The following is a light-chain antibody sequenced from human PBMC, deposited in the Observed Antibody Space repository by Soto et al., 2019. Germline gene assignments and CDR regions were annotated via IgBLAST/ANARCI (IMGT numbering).Light chain of an antibody. CDR3: QQRSNWPLIT. CDR1: QSVSSY. Sequence: EMVLTQSPATLSLSPGERATLSCRASQSVSSYLAWYQQKPGQAPRLLIYDASNRATGIPARFSGSGSGTDFTLTISSLEPEDFAVYDGQQRSNWPLITFGQGTRLEIK. CDR2: DAS. V-gene: IGKV3-11*01. J-gene: IGKJ5*01.